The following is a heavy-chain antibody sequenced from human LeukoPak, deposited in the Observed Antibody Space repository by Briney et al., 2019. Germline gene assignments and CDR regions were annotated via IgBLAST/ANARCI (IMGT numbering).Heavy chain of an antibody. J-gene: IGHJ4*02. Sequence: PGGSLRLSCAASGFTFSSYAMSWVRQAPGKGLEWVSVIYSGGSTYYADSVKGRFTISRDNSKNTLYLQMNSLRAEDTAVYYCARAPRSYDSSEIDYWGQGTLVTVSS. CDR2: IYSGGST. D-gene: IGHD3-22*01. CDR3: ARAPRSYDSSEIDY. V-gene: IGHV3-66*01. CDR1: GFTFSSYA.